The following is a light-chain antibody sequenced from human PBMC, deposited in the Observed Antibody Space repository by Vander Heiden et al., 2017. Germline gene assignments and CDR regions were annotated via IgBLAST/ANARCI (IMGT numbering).Light chain of an antibody. CDR3: SSYTGTSRVV. Sequence: QSPLTQPPPVSGSPRQSLTVSCTGTTSDIGAYTYVAWYQQHPGKAPKLIIYDVSNRPSGVSNRFSGSKSGNTASLTISGLQADDEADYYCSSYTGTSRVVFGGGTKVTVL. CDR1: TSDIGAYTY. J-gene: IGLJ2*01. CDR2: DVS. V-gene: IGLV2-14*01.